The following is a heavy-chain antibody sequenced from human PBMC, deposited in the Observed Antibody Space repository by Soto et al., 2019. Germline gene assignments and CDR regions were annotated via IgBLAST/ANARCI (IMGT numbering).Heavy chain of an antibody. CDR2: ISYSGST. J-gene: IGHJ6*02. V-gene: IGHV4-59*01. D-gene: IGHD6-13*01. CDR1: GGSITSYS. CDR3: AKTSRASAAAEIHLYYSGMDV. Sequence: SETLSLTCTVSGGSITSYSWTWIRLPPGEGLEWIGSISYSGSTYYNPSLKSRVTISVDTSKNQVSLRLSSVTAADAAMYYCAKTSRASAAAEIHLYYSGMDVWGQGTTVTVSS.